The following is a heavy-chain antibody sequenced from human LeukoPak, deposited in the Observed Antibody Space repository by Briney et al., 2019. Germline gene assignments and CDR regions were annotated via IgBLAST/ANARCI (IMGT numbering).Heavy chain of an antibody. CDR1: GYSFTSYW. D-gene: IGHD2-21*02. CDR2: IYPGDSDT. CDR3: ARFLGAYCGGDCYPRFDP. V-gene: IGHV5-51*01. Sequence: GESLKISCKGSGYSFTSYWIGWVRQMPGKGLEWMGIIYPGDSDTRYSPSFQGQVTISADKSISTAYLQWSSLKASDTAMYHCARFLGAYCGGDCYPRFDPWGQGTLVTVSS. J-gene: IGHJ5*02.